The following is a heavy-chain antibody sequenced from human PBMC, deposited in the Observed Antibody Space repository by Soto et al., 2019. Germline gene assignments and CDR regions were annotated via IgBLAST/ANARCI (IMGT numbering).Heavy chain of an antibody. CDR2: IYYSGST. V-gene: IGHV4-59*08. CDR1: GGSISSYY. D-gene: IGHD3-10*01. Sequence: SEILSLTCTVSGGSISSYYWSWIRQPPGKGLEWIGYIYYSGSTNYNPSLKSRVTISVDTSKNQFSLKLSSVTAADTAVYYCARHKRITMVRGVIGWFDPWGQGTLVTVSS. J-gene: IGHJ5*02. CDR3: ARHKRITMVRGVIGWFDP.